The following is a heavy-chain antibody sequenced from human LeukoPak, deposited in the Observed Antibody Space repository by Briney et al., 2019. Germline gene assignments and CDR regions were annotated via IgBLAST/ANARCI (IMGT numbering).Heavy chain of an antibody. V-gene: IGHV4-61*02. CDR2: IYTSGTT. D-gene: IGHD6-6*01. CDR1: GGSISSGSSY. CDR3: ARGIAARLVWFDP. Sequence: PSETLSLTCAVSGGSISSGSSYWSWIRQPAGKGLEWIGRIYTSGTTNYNPSLKSRVTISIDASKNQFSLKLSSVTAADTAVYYCARGIAARLVWFDPWGQGTLVTVSS. J-gene: IGHJ5*02.